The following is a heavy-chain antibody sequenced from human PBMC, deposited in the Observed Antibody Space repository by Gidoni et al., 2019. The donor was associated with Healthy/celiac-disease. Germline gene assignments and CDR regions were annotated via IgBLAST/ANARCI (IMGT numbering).Heavy chain of an antibody. V-gene: IGHV3-21*01. CDR3: ASVGHPPRY. CDR2: MSSSSSYI. CDR1: GFPFSSYS. Sequence: EVQLVESGGGLVKPGGSLRLSCAASGFPFSSYSMNWVRQAPGKGLEWVSSMSSSSSYIYYADSVKGRFTISRDNAKNSLYLQMNSLRAEDTAVYYCASVGHPPRYWGQGTLVTVSS. J-gene: IGHJ4*02.